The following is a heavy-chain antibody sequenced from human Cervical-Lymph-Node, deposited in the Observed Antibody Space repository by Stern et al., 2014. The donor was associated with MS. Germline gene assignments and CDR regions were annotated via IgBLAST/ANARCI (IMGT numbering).Heavy chain of an antibody. CDR1: GFSLNSSGMC. J-gene: IGHJ5*02. V-gene: IGHV2-70*01. Sequence: ESGPALVKPTQTLTLTCTFSGFSLNSSGMCVSWIRQTPGKAPEWLALIDWEYDRYYNTSLKTRLTISKDTSKNQVVLTMTNMDPVDTATYYCTRATIAVTGTFWFGPWGQGTLVTVSS. CDR2: IDWEYDR. D-gene: IGHD6-19*01. CDR3: TRATIAVTGTFWFGP.